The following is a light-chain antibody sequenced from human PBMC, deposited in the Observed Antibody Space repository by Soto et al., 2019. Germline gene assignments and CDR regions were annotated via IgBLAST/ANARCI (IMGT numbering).Light chain of an antibody. CDR3: QQRSNWPKT. J-gene: IGKJ1*01. V-gene: IGKV3-11*01. CDR1: QSVSSY. Sequence: EIVLTQYPATLSLSPGERSPLSCMAIQSVSSYLAWYQQKPGQAPRLLIYYASNRATGIPARFSGSGSGTDFTLTISSLEPEDFAVYYCQQRSNWPKTVGQGTKVDIK. CDR2: YAS.